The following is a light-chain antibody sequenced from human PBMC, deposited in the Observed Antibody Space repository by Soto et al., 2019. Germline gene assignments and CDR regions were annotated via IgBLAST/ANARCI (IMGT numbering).Light chain of an antibody. V-gene: IGLV3-21*04. CDR1: NIGSKS. J-gene: IGLJ2*01. Sequence: SYELTQPPSVSVAPGKTARITCGGNNIGSKSVHWYQQKPGQAPVLVIYYDNDRSSGIPERFSGSNSGNTATLTISRVEAGDEADYYCQVWDNSSDHVVFGGGTKLTVL. CDR3: QVWDNSSDHVV. CDR2: YDN.